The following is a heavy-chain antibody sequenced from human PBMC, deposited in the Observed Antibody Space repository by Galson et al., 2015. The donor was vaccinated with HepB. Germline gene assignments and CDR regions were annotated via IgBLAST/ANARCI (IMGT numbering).Heavy chain of an antibody. CDR2: ISSSSSYI. D-gene: IGHD5-18*01. CDR1: GFTFSSYS. CDR3: ARDRSYGSETGAY. J-gene: IGHJ4*02. Sequence: SLRLSCAASGFTFSSYSMNWVRQAPGKGLEWVSSISSSSSYIYYADSVKGRFTISRDNAKNSLYLQMNSLRAEDTAVYYCARDRSYGSETGAYWGQGTLVTVSS. V-gene: IGHV3-21*01.